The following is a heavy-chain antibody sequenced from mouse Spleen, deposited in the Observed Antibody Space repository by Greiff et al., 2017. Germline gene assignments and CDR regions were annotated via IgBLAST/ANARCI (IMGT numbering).Heavy chain of an antibody. D-gene: IGHD4-1*01. J-gene: IGHJ4*01. CDR3: ARGGTGTRAMDY. CDR1: GFTFSSYA. CDR2: ISDGGSYT. Sequence: EVKVEESGGGLVKPGGSLKLSCAASGFTFSSYAMSWVRQTPEKRLEWVATISDGGSYTYYPDNVKGRFTISRDNAKNNLYLQMSHLKSEDTAMYYCARGGTGTRAMDYWGQGTSVTVSS. V-gene: IGHV5-4*03.